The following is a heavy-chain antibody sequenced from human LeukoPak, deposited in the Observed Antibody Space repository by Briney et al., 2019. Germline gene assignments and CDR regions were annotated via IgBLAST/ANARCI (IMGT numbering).Heavy chain of an antibody. V-gene: IGHV3-23*01. CDR3: AKWGDYDVLTGYYVSDY. J-gene: IGHJ4*02. D-gene: IGHD3-9*01. CDR2: ITGSGGNT. Sequence: GGSLRLSCAASGFTFSNYAMSWVRQAPGKGLEWVSAITGSGGNTYYADSVKGRFTISRDNSKNTVFLKMNSLRAEDTAVYYCAKWGDYDVLTGYYVSDYWGQGTLVTVSS. CDR1: GFTFSNYA.